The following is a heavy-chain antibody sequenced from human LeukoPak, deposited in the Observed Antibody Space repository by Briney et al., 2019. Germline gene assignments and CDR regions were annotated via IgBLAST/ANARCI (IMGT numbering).Heavy chain of an antibody. CDR3: AKENRAQGFDY. Sequence: PGRSLRLSCAASGFTFDDYAMHWVRQAPGKGLEWVSGISWNSGSIGYADSVKGRFTISRDNAKNSLYLQMNSLRAEDTALYYCAKENRAQGFDYWGQGTLVTVSS. V-gene: IGHV3-9*01. CDR1: GFTFDDYA. J-gene: IGHJ4*02. D-gene: IGHD1-14*01. CDR2: ISWNSGSI.